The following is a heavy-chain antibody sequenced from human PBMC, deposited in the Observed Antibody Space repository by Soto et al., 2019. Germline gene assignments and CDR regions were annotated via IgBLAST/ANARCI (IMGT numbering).Heavy chain of an antibody. J-gene: IGHJ4*02. Sequence: EVQLVESGGGLFKPGESLRLSCAASGFTFSSYSMNWVRQAPGKGLEWVSSISSSSSYIYYADSVKGRSTISRDNAKNSLYLQMNSLRAEDTAVYYCVRAGTPTLDYWGQGTLVTVSS. CDR1: GFTFSSYS. D-gene: IGHD2-15*01. CDR2: ISSSSSYI. CDR3: VRAGTPTLDY. V-gene: IGHV3-21*01.